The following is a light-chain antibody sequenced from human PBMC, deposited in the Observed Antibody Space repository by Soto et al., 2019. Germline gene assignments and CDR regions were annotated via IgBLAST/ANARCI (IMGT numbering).Light chain of an antibody. CDR2: DAS. Sequence: EIVLTQSPGTLSLSPGERATLSCRASQSVSSYLAWYQQKPGQAPRLLVYDASNRATGIPARFSGSGSGTDFTLTISSLEPEDFVVYYCQQRSNWITFGQGTRLEIK. V-gene: IGKV3-11*01. CDR1: QSVSSY. CDR3: QQRSNWIT. J-gene: IGKJ5*01.